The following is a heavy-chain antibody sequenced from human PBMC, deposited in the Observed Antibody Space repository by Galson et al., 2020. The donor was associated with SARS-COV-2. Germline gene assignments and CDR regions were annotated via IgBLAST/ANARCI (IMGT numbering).Heavy chain of an antibody. CDR3: TTSIIVPGTLDY. CDR2: IWSDGNNK. CDR1: GFTFSTYA. J-gene: IGHJ4*02. V-gene: IGHV3-33*01. Sequence: GESLKISCAASGFTFSTYAMHWVRQAPGKGLEWVEVIWSDGNNKYYLDSVKGRFTISRDNSKNTVNLQMNGLRAEDTAVYYCTTSIIVPGTLDYWGQGTLVSVSS. D-gene: IGHD3-22*01.